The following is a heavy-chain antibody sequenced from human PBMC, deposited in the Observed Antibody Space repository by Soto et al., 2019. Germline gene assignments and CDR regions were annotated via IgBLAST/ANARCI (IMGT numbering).Heavy chain of an antibody. J-gene: IGHJ4*02. CDR3: AREVGRGSGSYYLDY. Sequence: GGSLRLSCAASGFTFSSYAMSWVRQAPGKGLEWVSAISCSGGSTYYADSVKGRFTISRDNSKNTLYLQMNGLRAEDTAGYYCAREVGRGSGSYYLDYWGQETLVTVSS. V-gene: IGHV3-23*01. CDR1: GFTFSSYA. CDR2: ISCSGGST. D-gene: IGHD3-16*01.